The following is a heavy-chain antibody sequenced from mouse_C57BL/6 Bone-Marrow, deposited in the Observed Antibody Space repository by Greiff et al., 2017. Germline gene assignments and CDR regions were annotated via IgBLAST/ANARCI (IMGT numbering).Heavy chain of an antibody. V-gene: IGHV5-6*01. J-gene: IGHJ4*01. CDR2: ISSGGSYT. CDR1: GFTFSSYG. CDR3: ARRGYSNYEGAMDY. D-gene: IGHD2-5*01. Sequence: EVHLVESGGDLVKPGGSLKLSCAASGFTFSSYGMSWVRQTPDKRLEWVATISSGGSYTYYPDSVKGRFTISRDNAKNTLYLQMSSLKSEDTAMYYCARRGYSNYEGAMDYWGQGTSVTVSS.